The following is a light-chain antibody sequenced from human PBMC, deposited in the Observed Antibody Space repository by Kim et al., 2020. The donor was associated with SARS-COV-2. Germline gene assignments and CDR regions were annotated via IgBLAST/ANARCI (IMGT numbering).Light chain of an antibody. Sequence: SPGERATLSCRASQSVTSSYLAWYQQKPGQAPRLLIYGALSRATGIPDRFSGSGSGTDFTLTISRLEPEDFAVYYCQQYGSFPWTFGQGTKVDIK. CDR1: QSVTSSY. CDR3: QQYGSFPWT. J-gene: IGKJ1*01. CDR2: GAL. V-gene: IGKV3-20*01.